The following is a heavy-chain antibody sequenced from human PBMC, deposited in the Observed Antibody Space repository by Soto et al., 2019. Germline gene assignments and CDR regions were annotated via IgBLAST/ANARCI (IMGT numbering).Heavy chain of an antibody. J-gene: IGHJ6*02. CDR2: IIPIFGTA. D-gene: IGHD6-6*01. V-gene: IGHV1-69*01. CDR1: GGTFSSYA. Sequence: QVQLVQSGAEVKKPGSSVKVSCKASGGTFSSYAISWVRQAPGQGLEWMGGIIPIFGTANYAQKFQGRVTITADESTSTAYMELSSLRSEDTAVYYCARDRSIAARLYHYYGMDVWGQGTTVTVSS. CDR3: ARDRSIAARLYHYYGMDV.